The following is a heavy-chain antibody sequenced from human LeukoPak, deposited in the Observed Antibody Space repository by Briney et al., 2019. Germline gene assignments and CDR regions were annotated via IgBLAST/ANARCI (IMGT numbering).Heavy chain of an antibody. CDR3: AKVARSSSWSYYFDY. Sequence: PGGSLRLSCAASGFTFSSYEMNWVRQAPGKGLEWVSYISSSGSTIYYADSVKGRFTISRDNSKSTLYLQMNSLSAEDTALYYCAKVARSSSWSYYFDYWGQGTLVTVSS. V-gene: IGHV3-48*03. D-gene: IGHD6-13*01. CDR1: GFTFSSYE. J-gene: IGHJ4*02. CDR2: ISSSGSTI.